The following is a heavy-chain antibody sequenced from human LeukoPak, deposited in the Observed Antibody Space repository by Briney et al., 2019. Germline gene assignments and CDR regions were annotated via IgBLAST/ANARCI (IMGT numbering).Heavy chain of an antibody. V-gene: IGHV1-24*01. CDR3: AAEHEKVDYRSTWFDP. D-gene: IGHD4/OR15-4a*01. CDR1: GSTLTELS. CDR2: FDPEDGET. Sequence: ASVKVSCKVSGSTLTELSMHWVRQAPGKGLEWMGGFDPEDGETFYAQDFQGRVIMTEDTSTDTAYMELSSLRSEDTAVYYCAAEHEKVDYRSTWFDPWGQGTLVTVSS. J-gene: IGHJ5*02.